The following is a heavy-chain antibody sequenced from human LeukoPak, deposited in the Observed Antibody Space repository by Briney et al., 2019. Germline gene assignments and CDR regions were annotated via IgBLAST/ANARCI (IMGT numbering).Heavy chain of an antibody. D-gene: IGHD2-15*01. CDR1: GGSISSSSYY. CDR3: ARGGCSGGTCYQFDS. J-gene: IGHJ4*02. V-gene: IGHV4-39*07. Sequence: SETLSLTCTVSGGSISSSSYYWGWIRRPPGKGLEWIGSIYYSGTTYYNPSLKSRVTMSVDTSKNQFSLKLSSVTAADTAVYYCARGGCSGGTCYQFDSWGQETLVTVSS. CDR2: IYYSGTT.